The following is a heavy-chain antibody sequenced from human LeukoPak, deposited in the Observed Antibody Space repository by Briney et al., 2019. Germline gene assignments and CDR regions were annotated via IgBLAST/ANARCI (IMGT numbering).Heavy chain of an antibody. J-gene: IGHJ4*02. CDR1: GYTFTSYG. CDR3: ARAFDVLRFLEWPHEYYFDY. V-gene: IGHV1-18*01. CDR2: IRAYNGNT. D-gene: IGHD3-3*01. Sequence: GASVKVSCKASGYTFTSYGISWVRQAPGQGLEWMGWIRAYNGNTNYAQKLQGRVTMTTDTSTSTAYMELRSLRSDDTAVYYCARAFDVLRFLEWPHEYYFDYWGQGTLVTVSS.